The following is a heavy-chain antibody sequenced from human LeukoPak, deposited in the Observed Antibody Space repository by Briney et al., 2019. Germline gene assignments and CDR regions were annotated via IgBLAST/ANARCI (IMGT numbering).Heavy chain of an antibody. CDR2: ISAYNGNT. J-gene: IGHJ5*02. CDR3: ARPRPGQLLSGNWFDP. V-gene: IGHV1-18*01. CDR1: GYTFTSYG. D-gene: IGHD2-2*01. Sequence: AASVTVSCKASGYTFTSYGISWVRQAPGQGLEWMGWISAYNGNTNYAQKLQGRVTMTTDTSTSTAYMELRSLRSDDTAVYYCARPRPGQLLSGNWFDPWGQGTLVTVSS.